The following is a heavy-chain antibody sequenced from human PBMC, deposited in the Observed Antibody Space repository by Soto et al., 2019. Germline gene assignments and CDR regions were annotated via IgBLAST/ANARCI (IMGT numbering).Heavy chain of an antibody. J-gene: IGHJ4*02. D-gene: IGHD3-3*01. CDR2: ISAYNGNT. Sequence: ASVKVSCKASGYTCTSYGISWVRQAPGQGLEWMGWISAYNGNTNYAQKLQGRVTMTTDTSTSTAYMELRSLRSDDTAVYYCARDLRGSGYPYYFDYWGQGTLVTVSS. CDR3: ARDLRGSGYPYYFDY. CDR1: GYTCTSYG. V-gene: IGHV1-18*01.